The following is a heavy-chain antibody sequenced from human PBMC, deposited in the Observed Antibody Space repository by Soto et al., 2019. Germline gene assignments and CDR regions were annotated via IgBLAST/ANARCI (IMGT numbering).Heavy chain of an antibody. CDR1: GGSISSNY. CDR3: ARDSSGHYYLFDY. CDR2: VYTSGST. V-gene: IGHV4-4*07. J-gene: IGHJ4*02. D-gene: IGHD1-26*01. Sequence: SETLSLTCTVSGGSISSNYWTWIRQPAGKGLEWIGRVYTSGSTNYNPSLKSRVTMSVDTSKTQFFLKLSSVTAADTAIYYCARDSSGHYYLFDYWGQGTLVPVSS.